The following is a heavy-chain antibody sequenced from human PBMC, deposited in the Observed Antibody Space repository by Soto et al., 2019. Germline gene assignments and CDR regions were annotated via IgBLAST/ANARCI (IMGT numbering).Heavy chain of an antibody. CDR3: AASGGSGWFPGLNYYGMDV. V-gene: IGHV1-58*01. D-gene: IGHD6-19*01. J-gene: IGHJ6*02. CDR2: IVVGSGNT. Sequence: SVKVSCKASGFTFTSSAVQWVRQARGQRLEWIGWIVVGSGNTNYAQKFQERVTITRDMSTSTAYMELSSLRSEDTAVYYCAASGGSGWFPGLNYYGMDVWGQGTTVTVSS. CDR1: GFTFTSSA.